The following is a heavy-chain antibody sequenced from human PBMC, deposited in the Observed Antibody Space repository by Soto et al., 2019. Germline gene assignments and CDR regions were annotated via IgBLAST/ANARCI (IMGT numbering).Heavy chain of an antibody. J-gene: IGHJ3*02. CDR2: IFYSGSP. Sequence: SETLSLTCTVSGGSISSYYWSWIRQPPGKGLEWIGYIFYSGSPNYNPSLKSRLAISVDTSKNQFSLNLTSVTAADTAVYFCAGEPKGGPAAGAIEIWGQGTMVTVSS. CDR1: GGSISSYY. V-gene: IGHV4-59*12. CDR3: AGEPKGGPAAGAIEI. D-gene: IGHD6-25*01.